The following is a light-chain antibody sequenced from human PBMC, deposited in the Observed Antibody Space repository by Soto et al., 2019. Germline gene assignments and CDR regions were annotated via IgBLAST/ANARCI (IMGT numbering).Light chain of an antibody. J-gene: IGKJ2*01. CDR2: DAS. Sequence: DIVLTQSPATLSLSPGERATLSCRASQSVSKFLVGYQQKRGQAPRLLIYDASNRATGIPARFSGSGSGTDFTLTISSLEPEDFAVYYCQQRSNWPLTCSQGTKLEIK. CDR1: QSVSKF. CDR3: QQRSNWPLT. V-gene: IGKV3-11*01.